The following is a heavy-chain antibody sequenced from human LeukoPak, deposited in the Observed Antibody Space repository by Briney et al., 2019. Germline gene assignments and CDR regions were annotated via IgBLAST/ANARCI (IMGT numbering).Heavy chain of an antibody. CDR1: GGTFSSYA. D-gene: IGHD3-22*01. CDR2: IIPILGIA. Sequence: SVKISCKASGGTFSSYAISWVRQAPGQGLEWMGRIIPILGIANYAQKFQGRVTITADKSTSTAYMELSSLRSEDTAVYYCARDRFESSPYDSIGYSVWFDPWGQGTLVTVSS. CDR3: ARDRFESSPYDSIGYSVWFDP. V-gene: IGHV1-69*04. J-gene: IGHJ5*02.